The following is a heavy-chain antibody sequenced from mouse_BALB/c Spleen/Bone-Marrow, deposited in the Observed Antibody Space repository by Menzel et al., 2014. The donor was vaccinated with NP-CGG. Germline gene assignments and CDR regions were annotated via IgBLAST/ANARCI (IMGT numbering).Heavy chain of an antibody. V-gene: IGHV5-6-3*01. CDR3: ARDRTYYYGMDY. CDR2: INSNGGCT. Sequence: EVQRVESGGGLVQPGGSLKLSCAASGFPFSSYGMSWVRQTPDKRLELVATINSNGGCTYYPDSVKGRFTISRDNAKNTLYLQMSSLKSEDSAMFYCARDRTYYYGMDYWGQGTSVTVSS. CDR1: GFPFSSYG. J-gene: IGHJ4*01.